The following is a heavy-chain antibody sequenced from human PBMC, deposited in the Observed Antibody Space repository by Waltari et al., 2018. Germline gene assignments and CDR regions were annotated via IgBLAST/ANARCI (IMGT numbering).Heavy chain of an antibody. Sequence: EVQLVESGGALVQPGGSLRLSCAASGFTFSTYWMSWVRQAPGKGLEWVANIKQDGSEKYYVDSVKGRFTISRDNAKNSLYLQMNSLRDEDTAVYYCARGLSIRAMTMVVTIDYWGQGTLVTVSS. CDR1: GFTFSTYW. D-gene: IGHD4-17*01. CDR3: ARGLSIRAMTMVVTIDY. V-gene: IGHV3-7*01. CDR2: IKQDGSEK. J-gene: IGHJ4*02.